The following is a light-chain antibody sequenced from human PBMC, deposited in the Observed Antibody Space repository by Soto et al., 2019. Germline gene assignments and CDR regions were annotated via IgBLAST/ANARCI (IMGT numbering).Light chain of an antibody. CDR3: QQYGSSPLFT. J-gene: IGKJ3*01. CDR2: GAS. Sequence: EIVLTQSPGTLSLSPGERATLSCRARQSVSSSYLAWYQQKPGQAPRLLIYGASTRATGIPDRFSGSGSGTDFTLTISRVEPEDFAVNYCQQYGSSPLFTFGPGTKVDIK. CDR1: QSVSSSY. V-gene: IGKV3-20*01.